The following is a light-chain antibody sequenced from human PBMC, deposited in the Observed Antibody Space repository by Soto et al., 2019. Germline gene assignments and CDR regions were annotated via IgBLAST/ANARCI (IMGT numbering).Light chain of an antibody. CDR3: QQRSNWPLIT. V-gene: IGKV3-11*01. J-gene: IGKJ5*01. Sequence: EIVLTQSPATLSLSPGERATLSCRASQSVSRYLAWYWQNPGQAPRLLIYDASNRATGIPARFSGSGSGTDFTLTISSLQPEDFAVYFCQQRSNWPLITFGQGTRLEIK. CDR2: DAS. CDR1: QSVSRY.